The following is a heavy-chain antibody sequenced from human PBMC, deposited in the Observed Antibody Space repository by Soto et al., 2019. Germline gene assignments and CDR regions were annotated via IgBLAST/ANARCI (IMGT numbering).Heavy chain of an antibody. CDR2: ISAYNGNT. J-gene: IGHJ6*03. V-gene: IGHV1-18*01. CDR1: GYTFTSYG. CDR3: ASERGYSGYVHGYYYMDV. Sequence: QVQLVQSGAEVKKPGASVKVSCKASGYTFTSYGISWVRQAPGQGLEWMGWISAYNGNTNYAQKLQGRVTMTTDTSTSTAYMGLRSLRSDDTAVYYCASERGYSGYVHGYYYMDVWGKGTTVTVSS. D-gene: IGHD5-12*01.